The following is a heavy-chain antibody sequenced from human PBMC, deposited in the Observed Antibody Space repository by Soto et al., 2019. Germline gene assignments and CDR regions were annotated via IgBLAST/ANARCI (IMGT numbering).Heavy chain of an antibody. CDR1: GYTLTVLS. CDR3: ATNFLGDPGDY. Sequence: ASVKVSCKVSGYTLTVLSMHWVRLAPGKGLEWMGGFDPEDGETIYAQKFQGRVTMTEDTSTDTAYMELSSLRSEDTAVYYCATNFLGDPGDYWGQGTLVTASS. J-gene: IGHJ4*02. V-gene: IGHV1-24*01. CDR2: FDPEDGET. D-gene: IGHD3-16*01.